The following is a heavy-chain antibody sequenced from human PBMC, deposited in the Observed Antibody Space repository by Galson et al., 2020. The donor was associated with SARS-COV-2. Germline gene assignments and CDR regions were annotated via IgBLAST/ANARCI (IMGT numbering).Heavy chain of an antibody. CDR2: ISYDGSNK. Sequence: GGSLRLSCAASGFTFSSYAMHWVRQAPGTGLEWVAVISYDGSNKSYADSAKGRLTISRDNSKNTLYLQMNSLRAEDTAVYYCARETNDYRNYGLGAFDIWGQGTMVTVSS. D-gene: IGHD4-4*01. V-gene: IGHV3-30*04. CDR1: GFTFSSYA. J-gene: IGHJ3*02. CDR3: ARETNDYRNYGLGAFDI.